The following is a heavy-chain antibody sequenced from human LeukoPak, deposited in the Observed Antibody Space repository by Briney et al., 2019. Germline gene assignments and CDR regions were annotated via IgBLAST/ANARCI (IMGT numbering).Heavy chain of an antibody. CDR3: ARQYCSSTSCPPDY. CDR1: GFTFSSYE. CDR2: ISSSGSTI. J-gene: IGHJ4*02. D-gene: IGHD2-2*01. V-gene: IGHV3-48*03. Sequence: GGSLRLSCAASGFTFSSYEMNWVRQAPGKGLEWVSYISSSGSTIYYADSVKGRFTISRDNAKNSLYLQMNSLRAEDTAVYYCARQYCSSTSCPPDYWGQGTLVTVSS.